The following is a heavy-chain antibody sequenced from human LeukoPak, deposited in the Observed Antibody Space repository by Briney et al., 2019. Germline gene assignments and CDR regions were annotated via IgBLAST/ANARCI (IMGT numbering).Heavy chain of an antibody. CDR3: ARGPVGATKWFDP. J-gene: IGHJ5*02. Sequence: ASVKVSCKASGYTFTGYYMHWVRQAPGQGLEWMGWINPNSGGTNYAQKFQGRVTMTRDTSISTAYMELSRLRSDDPAVYYCARGPVGATKWFDPWGQGTLVTVSS. CDR1: GYTFTGYY. V-gene: IGHV1-2*02. CDR2: INPNSGGT. D-gene: IGHD1-26*01.